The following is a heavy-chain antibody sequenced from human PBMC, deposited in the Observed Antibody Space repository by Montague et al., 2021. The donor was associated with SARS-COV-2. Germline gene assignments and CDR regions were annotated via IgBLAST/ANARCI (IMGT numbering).Heavy chain of an antibody. D-gene: IGHD2-21*01. CDR3: ARGGDMNWFDP. J-gene: IGHJ5*02. CDR2: IYTSGST. Sequence: TLSLTCTVSGGSISSGSYYWSWIRQPAGKGLEWIGRIYTSGSTNYNPSLKSRVTISVDTSKNQFSLKLSSVTAADTAVYYCARGGDMNWFDPWGQGTLVTVSS. V-gene: IGHV4-61*02. CDR1: GGSISSGSYY.